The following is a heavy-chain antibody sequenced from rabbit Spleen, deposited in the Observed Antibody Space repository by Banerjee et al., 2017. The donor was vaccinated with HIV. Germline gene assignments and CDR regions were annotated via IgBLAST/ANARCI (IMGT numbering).Heavy chain of an antibody. D-gene: IGHD7-1*01. CDR1: RFSFYSSYY. Sequence: QSLEESGGDLVKPGASLTLTCTASRFSFYSSYYMSWVRQAPGKGLEWIGCIYTGDDSTYSASWAKGRFTISKISSTTVTLQMTSLTAADTATYFCARDLRTDITLWGPGTLVTVS. CDR3: ARDLRTDITL. V-gene: IGHV1S40*01. J-gene: IGHJ4*01. CDR2: IYTGDDST.